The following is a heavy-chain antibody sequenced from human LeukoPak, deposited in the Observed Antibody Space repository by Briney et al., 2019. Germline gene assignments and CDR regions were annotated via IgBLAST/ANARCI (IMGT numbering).Heavy chain of an antibody. V-gene: IGHV3-48*02. D-gene: IGHD2-21*02. J-gene: IGHJ3*02. Sequence: GGSLRLSCAASGFTFSSYSMNWVRQAPGKGLEWVSYISSSSSTIYYADSVKGRFTISRDNAKNSLYLQMNSLRDEDTAVYYCATYCGGDCYSGNAFDIWGQGTMVTVSS. CDR2: ISSSSSTI. CDR1: GFTFSSYS. CDR3: ATYCGGDCYSGNAFDI.